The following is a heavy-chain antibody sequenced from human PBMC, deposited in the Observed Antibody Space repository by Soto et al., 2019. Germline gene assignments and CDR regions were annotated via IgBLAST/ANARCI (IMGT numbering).Heavy chain of an antibody. CDR2: MNPNSGNT. D-gene: IGHD6-19*01. CDR1: GYTFTSYD. V-gene: IGHV1-8*01. Sequence: GASVKVSCKASGYTFTSYDINWVRQATGQGLEWMGWMNPNSGNTGYAQKFQGRVTMTRNTSISTAYMELSSPRSEDTAVYYCARRLQWKGWLVVAFDIWGQGTMVTVSS. J-gene: IGHJ3*02. CDR3: ARRLQWKGWLVVAFDI.